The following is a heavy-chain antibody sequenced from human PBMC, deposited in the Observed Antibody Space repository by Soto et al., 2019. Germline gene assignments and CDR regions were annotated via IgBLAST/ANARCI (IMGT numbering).Heavy chain of an antibody. Sequence: PGGSLRLSCAASGFTFDDYTMHWVRQAPGKGLEWVSLISWDGGSTYYADSVKGRFTISRDNSKNSLYLQMNSLRTEDTALYYCAKDSEPVQTPSYYYYGMDVWGQGTTVTVSS. CDR3: AKDSEPVQTPSYYYYGMDV. D-gene: IGHD6-6*01. V-gene: IGHV3-43*01. CDR1: GFTFDDYT. CDR2: ISWDGGST. J-gene: IGHJ6*02.